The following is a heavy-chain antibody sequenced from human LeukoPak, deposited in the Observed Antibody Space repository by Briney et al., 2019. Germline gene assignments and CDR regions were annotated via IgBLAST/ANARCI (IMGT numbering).Heavy chain of an antibody. CDR3: AKDVSLGYCSGGSCSAHFDH. CDR2: ISCNSGTK. V-gene: IGHV3-9*03. D-gene: IGHD2-15*01. CDR1: GFTFDDYA. J-gene: IGHJ4*02. Sequence: GGSLRLSCAASGFTFDDYAMHWVRQAPGKGLEWVSGISCNSGTKGYADSVKGRFTISRDNAKNSLYLQMNSLRAEDMALYYCAKDVSLGYCSGGSCSAHFDHWGRGTLVTVSS.